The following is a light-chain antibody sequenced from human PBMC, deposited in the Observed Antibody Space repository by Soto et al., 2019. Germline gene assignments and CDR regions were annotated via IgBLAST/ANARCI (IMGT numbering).Light chain of an antibody. J-gene: IGLJ3*02. CDR1: KLGNQY. CDR2: QDT. V-gene: IGLV3-1*01. CDR3: QAWDSSTWV. Sequence: SYELTQPPSVSVSPGQTAIIACSGDKLGNQYASWYQQKPGQSPVLVIYQDTKRPSGIPERFSGSTSGNTATLTISGTQAMDEADYYCQAWDSSTWVFGGGTKDTVL.